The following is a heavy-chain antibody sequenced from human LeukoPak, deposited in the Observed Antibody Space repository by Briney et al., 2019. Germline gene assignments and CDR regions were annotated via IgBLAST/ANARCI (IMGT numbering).Heavy chain of an antibody. V-gene: IGHV1-69*05. CDR2: IIPIFGTA. D-gene: IGHD1-26*01. CDR1: GYTFTGYY. J-gene: IGHJ4*02. CDR3: ARGVGATMPHYFDY. Sequence: SVKVSCKASGYTFTGYYMHWVRQAPGQGLEWMGRIIPIFGTANYAQKFQGRVTITTDESTSTAYMELSSLRSEDTAVYYCARGVGATMPHYFDYWGQGTLVTVSS.